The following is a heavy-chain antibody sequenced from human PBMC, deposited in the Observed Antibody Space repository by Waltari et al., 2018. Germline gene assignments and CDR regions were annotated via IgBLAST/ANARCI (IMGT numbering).Heavy chain of an antibody. V-gene: IGHV1-3*03. CDR2: INAGQGKT. Sequence: QVQLVQSGAEVKKPGASVKVSCKASGYTFTSYAMHWVRQAPGQRLEWMGWINAGQGKTKYLQEFQGRFTITRYTAARTAYMGLSSLRSEDMAWFYLARGLRGGISLDHWGQGTLVTVSS. CDR1: GYTFTSYA. CDR3: ARGLRGGISLDH. D-gene: IGHD2-15*01. J-gene: IGHJ4*02.